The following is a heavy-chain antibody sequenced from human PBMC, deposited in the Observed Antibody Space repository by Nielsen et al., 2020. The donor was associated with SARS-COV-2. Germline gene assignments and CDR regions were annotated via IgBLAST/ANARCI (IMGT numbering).Heavy chain of an antibody. D-gene: IGHD6-19*01. J-gene: IGHJ6*02. CDR1: GYTFTTYY. CDR2: INPGSGST. Sequence: ASVKVSCKASGYTFTTYYMHWVRQAPGQGLEWMGVINPGSGSTTYARKFQDRVTMTRDTSTSTVYMELSSLRSEDTAVYYCASGNRAGAGTDHYYGMDVWGQGTTVTVSS. CDR3: ASGNRAGAGTDHYYGMDV. V-gene: IGHV1-46*01.